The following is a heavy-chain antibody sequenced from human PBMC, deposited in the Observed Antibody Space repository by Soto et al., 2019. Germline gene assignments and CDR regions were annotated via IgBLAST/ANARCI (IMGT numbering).Heavy chain of an antibody. CDR2: INHSGST. Sequence: SETLSLTCAVYGGSFSGYYWSWIRQPPGKGLEWIGEINHSGSTNYNPSLKSRVTISVDTSKNQFSLKLSSVTAADTAVYYCARGPAAAIRAEEIDYWGQGTLVTVSS. J-gene: IGHJ4*02. D-gene: IGHD2-2*01. CDR3: ARGPAAAIRAEEIDY. CDR1: GGSFSGYY. V-gene: IGHV4-34*01.